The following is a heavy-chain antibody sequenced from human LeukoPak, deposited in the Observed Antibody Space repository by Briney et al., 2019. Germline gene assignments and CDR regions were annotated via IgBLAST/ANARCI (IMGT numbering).Heavy chain of an antibody. Sequence: ASVKVSCKASGYTFTNYYLHWVRQAPGQGLEWLGWINPNSGATKYAHNFQGRVTMTRDPSISTAYMELTRLRSDDTAMYFYARDQARVVVVVTTTLVFDLWGQGTMITVSS. D-gene: IGHD2-15*01. CDR3: ARDQARVVVVVTTTLVFDL. CDR1: GYTFTNYY. V-gene: IGHV1-2*07. CDR2: INPNSGAT. J-gene: IGHJ3*01.